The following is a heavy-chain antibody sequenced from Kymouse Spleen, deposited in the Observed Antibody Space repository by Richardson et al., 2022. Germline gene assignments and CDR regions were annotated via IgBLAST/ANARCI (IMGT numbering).Heavy chain of an antibody. CDR3: ARGELLWFGEPFPEVVRP. J-gene: IGHJ5*02. D-gene: IGHD3-10*01. Sequence: QVQLQQWGAGLLKPSETLSLTCAVYGGSFSGYYWSWIRQPPGKGLEWIGEINHSGSTNYNPSLKSRVTISVDTSKNQFSLKLSSVTAADTAVYYCARGELLWFGEPFPEVVRPLGPGNPGHRLL. V-gene: IGHV4-34*01. CDR2: INHSGST. CDR1: GGSFSGYY.